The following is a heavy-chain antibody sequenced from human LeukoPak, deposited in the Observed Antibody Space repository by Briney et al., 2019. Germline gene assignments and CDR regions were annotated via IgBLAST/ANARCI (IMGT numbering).Heavy chain of an antibody. Sequence: PSETLSLTCAVYGGSFSGYYWSWIRQPPGKGLEWIGEINHSGSTNYNPSLKSRVTISVDTSKNQFSLKLSSVTAADTAVYYCARGLEGPVDYWGQGTLVTVSS. D-gene: IGHD2-2*01. CDR1: GGSFSGYY. CDR2: INHSGST. J-gene: IGHJ4*02. V-gene: IGHV4-34*01. CDR3: ARGLEGPVDY.